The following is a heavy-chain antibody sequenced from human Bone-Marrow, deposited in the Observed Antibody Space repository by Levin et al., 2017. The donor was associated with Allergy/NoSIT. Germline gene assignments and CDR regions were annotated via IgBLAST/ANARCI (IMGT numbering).Heavy chain of an antibody. V-gene: IGHV3-7*01. CDR2: IKQQGNEK. J-gene: IGHJ4*02. CDR3: VRDIGDY. Sequence: GESLKISCAASGFSFGDYWMTWVRQAPGKGLEWVANIKQQGNEKHYVDSVKGRFAISRDNAKKSLYLQMNSLRAEDTAVYYCVRDIGDYWGQGTLVTVSS. CDR1: GFSFGDYW. D-gene: IGHD3-16*02.